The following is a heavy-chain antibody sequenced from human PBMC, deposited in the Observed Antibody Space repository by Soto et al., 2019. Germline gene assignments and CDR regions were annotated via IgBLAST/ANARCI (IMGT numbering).Heavy chain of an antibody. J-gene: IGHJ4*02. D-gene: IGHD6-13*01. V-gene: IGHV3-21*01. Sequence: LWVSCGAGEVSSSSYSTNCVRQAPGKGLEWVSSISSSSSYIYYADSVKGRFTISRDNAKNSLYLQMDSLRAEDTAVYYCARAPAAGTGLEFDYWGQGTPVTVPS. CDR3: ARAPAAGTGLEFDY. CDR1: EVSSSSYS. CDR2: ISSSSSYI.